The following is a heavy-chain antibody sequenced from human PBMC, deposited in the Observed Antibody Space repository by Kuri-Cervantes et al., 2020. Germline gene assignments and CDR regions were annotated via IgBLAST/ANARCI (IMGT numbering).Heavy chain of an antibody. D-gene: IGHD3-22*01. CDR3: AREADSFDY. CDR2: ISYDGSNK. V-gene: IGHV3-30-3*01. CDR1: GFTFSSYA. Sequence: GGSLRLSCAASGFTFSSYAMHWVRQAPGKGLEWVAVISYDGSNKYYADSVKGRFTISRDNVKNTLYLQMNSLRAEDTAVYYCAREADSFDYWGLGTLVTVSS. J-gene: IGHJ4*01.